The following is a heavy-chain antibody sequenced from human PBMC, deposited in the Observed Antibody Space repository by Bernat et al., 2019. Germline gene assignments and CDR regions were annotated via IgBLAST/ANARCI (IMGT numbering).Heavy chain of an antibody. D-gene: IGHD6-13*01. Sequence: QVQLVQSGAEVKKPGSSVKVSCKASGGTFSSYAISWVRQAPGQGLEWMGGIIPIFGTANYAQKFQGRVTSTADKSTSTAYMELSSLRSEDTAVYYCARSSIAAADTNYYYYGMDVWGQGTTVTVSS. V-gene: IGHV1-69*06. CDR1: GGTFSSYA. CDR3: ARSSIAAADTNYYYYGMDV. J-gene: IGHJ6*02. CDR2: IIPIFGTA.